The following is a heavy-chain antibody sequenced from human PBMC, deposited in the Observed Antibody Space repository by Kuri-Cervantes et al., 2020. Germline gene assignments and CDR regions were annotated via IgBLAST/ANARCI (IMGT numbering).Heavy chain of an antibody. V-gene: IGHV3-48*04. CDR1: GFTFSSYS. Sequence: GESLKISCAASGFTFSSYSMNWVRQAPGKGLEWVSYISSSSSTIYYADSVKGRFTISRDNAKNSLYLQMNSLRAEDTAVYYCARDDLAAAVDYWGQGTLVTVSS. CDR2: ISSSSSTI. CDR3: ARDDLAAAVDY. D-gene: IGHD6-13*01. J-gene: IGHJ4*02.